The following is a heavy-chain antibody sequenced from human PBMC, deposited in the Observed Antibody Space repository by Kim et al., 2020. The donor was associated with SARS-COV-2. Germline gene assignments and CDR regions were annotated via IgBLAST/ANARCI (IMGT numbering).Heavy chain of an antibody. CDR1: GYTFTSYD. V-gene: IGHV1-8*01. J-gene: IGHJ5*02. CDR2: MXPNSGNT. CDR3: ARGDSIKTQTYYDFWSGYYTYNWFDP. D-gene: IGHD3-3*01. Sequence: ASVKVSCKASGYTFTSYDINWVRQATGQGXXWMXXMXPNSGNTGYAQKFQGRXTMTRNTSISTAYMELSSLRSXDTAXYYXARGDSIKTQTYYDFWSGYYTYNWFDPXGQGTLVTVSX.